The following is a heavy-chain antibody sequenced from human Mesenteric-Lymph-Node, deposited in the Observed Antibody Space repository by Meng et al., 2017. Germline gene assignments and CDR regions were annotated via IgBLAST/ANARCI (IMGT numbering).Heavy chain of an antibody. D-gene: IGHD3-9*01. J-gene: IGHJ4*02. CDR3: ARGSSYDILTGYFDY. V-gene: IGHV4-34*01. CDR2: INHSGST. Sequence: GQLHQWEDGLLKPSETLSVMCAVCGGSFSGYYCNWIRQSPEKGLEWIGEINHSGSTTYNPSFTSRIIISVDTSTNQISLNMSSVTAADTAVYYCARGSSYDILTGYFDYWGQGALVTVSS. CDR1: GGSFSGYY.